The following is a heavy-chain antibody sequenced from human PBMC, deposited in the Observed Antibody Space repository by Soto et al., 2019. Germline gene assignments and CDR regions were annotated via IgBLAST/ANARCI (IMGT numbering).Heavy chain of an antibody. D-gene: IGHD2-15*01. Sequence: ELSMRLSCVGSRFSLSSYGINWDRQAPGKGLEWISSINTDNSYIYYADSVKGRFTISRDNAKNSLYLQMNILGVEDTAVYYCAGAPCGGSRLDWFDPWGQGTLVAVST. CDR1: RFSLSSYG. CDR3: AGAPCGGSRLDWFDP. CDR2: INTDNSYI. V-gene: IGHV3-21*06. J-gene: IGHJ5*02.